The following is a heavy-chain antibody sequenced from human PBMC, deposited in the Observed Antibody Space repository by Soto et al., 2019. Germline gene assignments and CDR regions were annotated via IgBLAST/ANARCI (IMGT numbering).Heavy chain of an antibody. D-gene: IGHD3-10*01. CDR3: AKDPITMVRGVIIRAFAFDI. CDR1: GFTFSSYA. J-gene: IGHJ3*02. V-gene: IGHV3-23*01. CDR2: ISGSGGST. Sequence: GGSLRLSCAASGFTFSSYAMSWVRQAPGKGLEWVSAISGSGGSTYYADSVKGRFTISRDNSKNTLYLQMNSLRAEDTAVYYCAKDPITMVRGVIIRAFAFDIWGQGTMVTVSS.